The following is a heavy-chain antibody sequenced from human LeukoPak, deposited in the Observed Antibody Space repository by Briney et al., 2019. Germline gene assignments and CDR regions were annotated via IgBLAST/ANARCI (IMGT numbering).Heavy chain of an antibody. V-gene: IGHV3-7*04. CDR2: IKPDGSEG. J-gene: IGHJ4*02. D-gene: IGHD2-2*01. Sequence: QAAGTLRLSCAAFGFTFKSYWMSWVRQAPGKGPEGVANIKPDGSEGSSVASVKGRFTISRDNAKNSLDLQMTSLTIDDTAVYYCARGSVVAANFDFWGQGTLVTVSS. CDR3: ARGSVVAANFDF. CDR1: GFTFKSYW.